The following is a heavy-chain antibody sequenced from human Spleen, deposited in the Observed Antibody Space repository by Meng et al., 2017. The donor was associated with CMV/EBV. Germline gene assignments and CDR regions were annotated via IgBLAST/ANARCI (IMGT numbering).Heavy chain of an antibody. Sequence: GESLKISCSASGFTFSNYWMSWVRQAPGKGLEWVANIKQDGSEKYYVDSVKGRFTISRDNAKNSLYLQMNSLRAEDTAVYYCARGKGWFDPWGQGTLVTVSS. CDR3: ARGKGWFDP. V-gene: IGHV3-7*01. J-gene: IGHJ5*02. CDR1: GFTFSNYW. CDR2: IKQDGSEK.